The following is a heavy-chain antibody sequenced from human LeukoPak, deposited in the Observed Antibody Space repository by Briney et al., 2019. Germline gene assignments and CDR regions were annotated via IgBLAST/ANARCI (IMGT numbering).Heavy chain of an antibody. CDR2: INPNSGGT. V-gene: IGHV1-2*02. CDR1: GYTFTGYY. D-gene: IGHD6-13*01. J-gene: IGHJ5*02. CDR3: PRERIAAAPFDP. Sequence: GASVKVSCKASGYTFTGYYMHWVRQAPGQGLEWMGWINPNSGGTNYAQKVQGRVTMTRDTSISTAYMELSRLRSDDTAVYYRPRERIAAAPFDPWGQGTLVTVSS.